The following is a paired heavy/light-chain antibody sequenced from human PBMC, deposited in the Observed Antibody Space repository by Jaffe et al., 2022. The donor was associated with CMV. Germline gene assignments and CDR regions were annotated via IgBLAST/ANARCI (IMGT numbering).Light chain of an antibody. J-gene: IGLJ2*01. V-gene: IGLV2-23*02. CDR1: SSDVGSYNL. CDR2: EVS. CDR3: CSYAGSSTFGVV. Sequence: QSALTQPASVSGSPGQSITISCTGTSSDVGSYNLVSWYQQHPGKAPKLMIYEVSKRPSGVSNRFSGSKSGNTASLTISGLQAEDEADYYCCSYAGSSTFGVVFGGGTKLTVL.
Heavy chain of an antibody. CDR3: ARESMITFGGVIVDYYYYGMDV. Sequence: QVQLVESGGGVVQPGRSLRLSCAASGFTFSSYGMHWVRQAPGKGLEWVAVIWYDGSNKYYADSVKGRFTISRDNSKNTLYLQMNSLRAEDTAVYYCARESMITFGGVIVDYYYYGMDVWGQGTTVTVSS. CDR2: IWYDGSNK. J-gene: IGHJ6*02. CDR1: GFTFSSYG. V-gene: IGHV3-33*01. D-gene: IGHD3-16*02.